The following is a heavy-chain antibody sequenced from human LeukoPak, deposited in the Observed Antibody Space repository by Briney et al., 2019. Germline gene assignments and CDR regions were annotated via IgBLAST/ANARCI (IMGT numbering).Heavy chain of an antibody. CDR2: IYYSGST. D-gene: IGHD4-11*01. Sequence: SETLSLTCAVYGGSFSGYYWSWIRQPPGKGLEWIGSIYYSGSTYYNPSLKSRVTISVDTSKNQFSLKLSSVTAADTAVYYCAADLNDYSNGYWGQGTLVTVSS. V-gene: IGHV4-34*01. CDR3: AADLNDYSNGY. J-gene: IGHJ4*02. CDR1: GGSFSGYY.